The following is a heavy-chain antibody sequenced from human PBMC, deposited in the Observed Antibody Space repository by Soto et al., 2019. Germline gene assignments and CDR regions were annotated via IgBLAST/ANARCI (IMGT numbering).Heavy chain of an antibody. V-gene: IGHV1-24*01. CDR1: GYTLTELS. D-gene: IGHD4-17*01. Sequence: ASVKVSCKVSGYTLTELSMHWVRQAPGKGLEWMGGFDPEDGETIYAQKFQGRVTMTEDTSTDTAYMELSSLRSEDTAVYYCATVSATVISYWFDPWGQGTLVTVSS. CDR3: ATVSATVISYWFDP. CDR2: FDPEDGET. J-gene: IGHJ5*02.